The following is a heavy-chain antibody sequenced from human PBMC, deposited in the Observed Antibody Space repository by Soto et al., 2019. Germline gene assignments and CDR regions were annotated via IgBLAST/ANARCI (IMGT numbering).Heavy chain of an antibody. Sequence: GESLKISCKGSGYSFTSYWIGWVGQMPGKGLEWMGIIYPGDSDTRYSPSFQGQVTISADKSISTAYLQWSSLKASDTAMYYCARHQGYDSSGYYYTPTYYYGMDVWGQGTTVTVSS. CDR3: ARHQGYDSSGYYYTPTYYYGMDV. D-gene: IGHD3-22*01. CDR1: GYSFTSYW. V-gene: IGHV5-51*01. CDR2: IYPGDSDT. J-gene: IGHJ6*02.